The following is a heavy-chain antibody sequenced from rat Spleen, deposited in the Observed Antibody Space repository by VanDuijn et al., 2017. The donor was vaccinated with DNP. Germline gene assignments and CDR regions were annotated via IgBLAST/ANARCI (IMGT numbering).Heavy chain of an antibody. CDR2: ISYDGSDT. Sequence: EVQLVESGGGLVQPGRSLKLSCAVSGITFSDHNMAWVRQAPKKGLEWVATISYDGSDTYYRDSMKGRFNISRDNAKSTLYLQMDSLRSEDTATYYCAGRPPPTRGPFDYWGQGVTVTVSS. CDR1: GITFSDHN. CDR3: AGRPPPTRGPFDY. D-gene: IGHD1-4*01. J-gene: IGHJ2*01. V-gene: IGHV5-7*01.